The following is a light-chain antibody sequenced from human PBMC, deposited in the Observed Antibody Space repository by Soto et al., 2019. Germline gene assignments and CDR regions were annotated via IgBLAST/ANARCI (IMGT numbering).Light chain of an antibody. CDR2: AAS. J-gene: IGKJ4*01. CDR3: QKYSSAST. Sequence: DIQMTQSPSSLSASVGDRVTITCRASRGISNYLAWYQQKPGKVPKLLIYAASTLQSGVPSRFSGSGSGTDFTLTISSLQPEDVASYYCQKYSSASTFGGGTKVEI. CDR1: RGISNY. V-gene: IGKV1-27*01.